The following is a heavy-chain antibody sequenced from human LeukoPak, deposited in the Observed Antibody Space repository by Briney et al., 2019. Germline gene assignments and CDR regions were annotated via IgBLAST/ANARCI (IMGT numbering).Heavy chain of an antibody. CDR3: ARGGLYGDYFDY. D-gene: IGHD4-17*01. CDR2: ISGSGGST. V-gene: IGHV3-23*01. CDR1: GFTFSSYA. Sequence: GGSLRLSCAASGFTFSSYAMSWVRQAPGKGLEWVSAISGSGGSTYYADSVKGRFTISRDNSKNTLYLQMNSLRAEDTAVYYCARGGLYGDYFDYWGQGTLVTVSS. J-gene: IGHJ4*02.